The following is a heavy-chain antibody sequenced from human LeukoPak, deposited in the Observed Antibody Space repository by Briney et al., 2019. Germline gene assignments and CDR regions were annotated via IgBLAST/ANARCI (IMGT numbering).Heavy chain of an antibody. Sequence: SETLSLTCTVSGGSISSYYWSWIRQPPGKGLEWIGYIYYSGSTNYNPSLKSRVTISVDTSKNQFSLKLSSVTAADTAVYYCARVSYYDFWSGYPDCGMDVWGQGTTVTVSS. CDR3: ARVSYYDFWSGYPDCGMDV. J-gene: IGHJ6*02. V-gene: IGHV4-59*01. D-gene: IGHD3-3*01. CDR1: GGSISSYY. CDR2: IYYSGST.